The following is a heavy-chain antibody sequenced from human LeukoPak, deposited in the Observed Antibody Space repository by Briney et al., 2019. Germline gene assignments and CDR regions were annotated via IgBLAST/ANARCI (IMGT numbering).Heavy chain of an antibody. CDR2: ISYDGSNK. V-gene: IGHV3-30-3*01. J-gene: IGHJ5*02. D-gene: IGHD2-2*01. CDR3: ARDCIVVVPAASLTTKYNWFDP. Sequence: GGSLRLSCAASGFTFSSYAMHWVRQAPGKGLEWVAVISYDGSNKYYADSVKGRFTISRDNSKNTLYLQMNSLRADDTAVYYCARDCIVVVPAASLTTKYNWFDPWGQGTLVTVSS. CDR1: GFTFSSYA.